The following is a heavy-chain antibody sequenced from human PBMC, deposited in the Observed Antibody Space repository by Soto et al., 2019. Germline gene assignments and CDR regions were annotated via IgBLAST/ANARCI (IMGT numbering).Heavy chain of an antibody. CDR3: ARGGGSYDILTGYQRIFDY. Sequence: SETLSLTCTVSGGSISSGGYYWSWIRQHPGKGLEWIGYIYYSGSTYYNPSLKSRVTISVDTSKNQFSLKLSSVTAADTAVYYYARGGGSYDILTGYQRIFDYWGQGTLVTVSS. D-gene: IGHD3-9*01. J-gene: IGHJ4*02. CDR1: GGSISSGGYY. V-gene: IGHV4-31*03. CDR2: IYYSGST.